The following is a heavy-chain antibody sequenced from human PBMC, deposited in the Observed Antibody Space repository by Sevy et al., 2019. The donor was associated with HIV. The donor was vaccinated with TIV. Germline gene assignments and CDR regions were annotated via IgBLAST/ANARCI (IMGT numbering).Heavy chain of an antibody. CDR2: IQYDGSNK. Sequence: GGSLRLSCAASGFSYSSYGMHWVRQAPGKGLEWVAYIQYDGSNKDYADSVKGRFTISRDNSKNTLVLQMNSLRVEETAVYYCVKEGGGEGGDHWGQGTLVTVSS. D-gene: IGHD2-21*01. J-gene: IGHJ4*02. CDR1: GFSYSSYG. V-gene: IGHV3-30*02. CDR3: VKEGGGEGGDH.